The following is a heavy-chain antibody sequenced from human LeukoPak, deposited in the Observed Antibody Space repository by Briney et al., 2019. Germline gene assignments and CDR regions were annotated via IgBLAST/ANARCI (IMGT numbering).Heavy chain of an antibody. V-gene: IGHV3-21*01. Sequence: GGSLRLSCAASGFTFSTYNMNWVRQAPGQRLEWVSSITSGSSYIYYADSVKGRFTISRDNAKSSLYLQMDSLRAEDTAVYYCARDPYSGNYGAYYYYYMDVWGKGTTVTISS. CDR2: ITSGSSYI. CDR3: ARDPYSGNYGAYYYYYMDV. D-gene: IGHD1-26*01. J-gene: IGHJ6*03. CDR1: GFTFSTYN.